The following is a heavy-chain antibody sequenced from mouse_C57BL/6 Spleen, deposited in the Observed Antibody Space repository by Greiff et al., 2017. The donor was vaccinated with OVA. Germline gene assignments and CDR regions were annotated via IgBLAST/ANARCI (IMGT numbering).Heavy chain of an antibody. J-gene: IGHJ2*01. CDR2: INPNYGTT. CDR1: GYSFTDYN. V-gene: IGHV1-39*01. D-gene: IGHD1-1*01. CDR3: ENWGYYGSREYFDY. Sequence: VQLQQSGPELVKPGASVKISCKASGYSFTDYNMNWVKQSTGKSLEWIGVINPNYGTTSYNQKFKGKATLTVDQSSSTAYMQLHSLTSVVSAVYYCENWGYYGSREYFDYWGQGTTLTVSS.